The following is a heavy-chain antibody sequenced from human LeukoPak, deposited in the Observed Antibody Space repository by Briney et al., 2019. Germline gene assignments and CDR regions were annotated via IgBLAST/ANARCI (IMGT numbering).Heavy chain of an antibody. CDR3: ARSRRDGYNPGDFDY. J-gene: IGHJ4*02. CDR1: GGTFSSYA. Sequence: GASVKVSCKAFGGTFSSYAISWVRQAPGQGLEWMGRIIPILGIANYAQKFQGRVTITADKSTSTAYMELSSLRSEDTAVYYCARSRRDGYNPGDFDYWGQGTLVTVSS. V-gene: IGHV1-69*04. D-gene: IGHD5-24*01. CDR2: IIPILGIA.